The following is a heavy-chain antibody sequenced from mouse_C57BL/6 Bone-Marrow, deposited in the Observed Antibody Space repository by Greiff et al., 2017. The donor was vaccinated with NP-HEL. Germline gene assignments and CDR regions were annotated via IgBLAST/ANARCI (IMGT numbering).Heavy chain of an antibody. Sequence: QVQLQQPGTELVKPGASVKLSCKASGYTFTSYWMHWVKQRPGQGLEWIGNINPSNGGTNYNEKFKSKATLTVDKSSSTAYMQLSSLTSEDSVVYYCAREGGDGFYWFAHWGQGTLGTVSA. CDR1: GYTFTSYW. CDR2: INPSNGGT. CDR3: AREGGDGFYWFAH. D-gene: IGHD2-3*01. J-gene: IGHJ3*01. V-gene: IGHV1-53*01.